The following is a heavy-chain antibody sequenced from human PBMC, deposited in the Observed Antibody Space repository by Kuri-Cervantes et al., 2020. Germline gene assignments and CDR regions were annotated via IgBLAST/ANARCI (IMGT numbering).Heavy chain of an antibody. CDR1: GFTFSSYA. Sequence: GESLKISCAASGFTFSSYAMSWVRQAPGKGLEWVSAISGSGGSTYYADSVKGRFTISRDNSKNTLYLQMNSLRAEETAVYYCARVVGGSYSGNWFDPWGQGTLVTVSS. CDR2: ISGSGGST. CDR3: ARVVGGSYSGNWFDP. V-gene: IGHV3-23*01. J-gene: IGHJ5*02. D-gene: IGHD1-26*01.